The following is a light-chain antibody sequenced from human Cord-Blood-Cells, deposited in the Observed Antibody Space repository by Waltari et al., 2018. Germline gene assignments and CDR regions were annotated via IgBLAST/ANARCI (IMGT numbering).Light chain of an antibody. CDR2: AAS. CDR3: QQSYSTPLT. V-gene: IGKV1-39*01. J-gene: IGKJ4*01. CDR1: QSISSY. Sequence: DLQMPQSPSSLSAPVGDRVTITSRASQSISSYLNWYQQKPGKAPKLLIYAASSLQSGVPSRFSGSGSGTDFTLTVSSLQPEDFATYYCQQSYSTPLTFGGGTKVEIK.